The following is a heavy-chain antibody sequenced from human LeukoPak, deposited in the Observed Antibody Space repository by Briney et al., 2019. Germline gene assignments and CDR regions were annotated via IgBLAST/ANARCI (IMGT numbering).Heavy chain of an antibody. D-gene: IGHD6-13*01. CDR1: GGTFSSYA. V-gene: IGHV1-69*13. Sequence: ASVKVSCKASGGTFSSYAISWVRQAPGQGLEWMGGIIPIFGSATYAQKFQGRVTITADESTSTSYIELSGLTSEDTAVYYCARGGIIAAAHNWFDPWGQGTLVTVSS. J-gene: IGHJ5*02. CDR3: ARGGIIAAAHNWFDP. CDR2: IIPIFGSA.